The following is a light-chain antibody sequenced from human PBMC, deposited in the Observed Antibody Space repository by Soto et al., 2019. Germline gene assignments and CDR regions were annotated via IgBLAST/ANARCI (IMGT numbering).Light chain of an antibody. CDR1: QSVSSSY. CDR2: GAS. J-gene: IGKJ2*01. Sequence: EIVLTQSPGTLSLSPGERATLSCRASQSVSSSYLAWYQQKPGQAPRLLIYGASSRATGIPDRFSGSGSGTDFTLTISRLEPQDFAVYYCQQYGSSPVTFGQGTKLEIK. V-gene: IGKV3-20*01. CDR3: QQYGSSPVT.